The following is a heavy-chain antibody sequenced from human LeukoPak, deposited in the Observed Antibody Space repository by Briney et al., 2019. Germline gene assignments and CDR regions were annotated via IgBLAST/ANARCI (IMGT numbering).Heavy chain of an antibody. V-gene: IGHV4-4*02. J-gene: IGHJ3*01. CDR1: GGSISTANW. D-gene: IGHD5-24*01. CDR3: AREKSPERKTWLQLGAFDV. Sequence: SETLSLTCAVSGGSISTANWWSWVRQSPEKGLEWIGEIFHDGKTNYHPSLKSRVTLSIDTSKSQLSFQLTSVTAADTAVYYCAREKSPERKTWLQLGAFDVWGQGTVVTVSS. CDR2: IFHDGKT.